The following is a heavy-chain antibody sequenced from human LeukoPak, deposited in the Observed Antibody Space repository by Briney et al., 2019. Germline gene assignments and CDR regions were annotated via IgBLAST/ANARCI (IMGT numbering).Heavy chain of an antibody. CDR3: AKELYPYYYYYGMDV. CDR2: ISYDGSNK. Sequence: GGSLRLSCAASGFTFSNFWMSWVRQAPGKGLEWVAVISYDGSNKYYADSVKGRFTISRDNSKNTLYLQMNSLRAEDTAVYYCAKELYPYYYYYGMDVWGQGTTVTVSS. D-gene: IGHD2-2*02. CDR1: GFTFSNFW. V-gene: IGHV3-30*18. J-gene: IGHJ6*02.